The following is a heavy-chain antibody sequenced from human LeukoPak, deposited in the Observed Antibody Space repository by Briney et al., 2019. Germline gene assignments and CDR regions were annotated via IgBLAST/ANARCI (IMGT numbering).Heavy chain of an antibody. V-gene: IGHV4-61*02. CDR3: ARAPRSYSSSWYYFDY. CDR2: IYTSGST. D-gene: IGHD6-13*01. Sequence: SQTLSLTCTVSGGSISSGSYYWSWIRQPAGKGLEWIGRIYTSGSTNYNPSLKSRVTISVDTSKNQFSLKLSSVTAADTAAYYCARAPRSYSSSWYYFDYWGQGTLVTVSS. J-gene: IGHJ4*02. CDR1: GGSISSGSYY.